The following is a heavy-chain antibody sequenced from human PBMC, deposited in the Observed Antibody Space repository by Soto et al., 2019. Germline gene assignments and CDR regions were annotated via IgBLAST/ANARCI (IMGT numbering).Heavy chain of an antibody. CDR1: GFTFDDYA. V-gene: IGHV3-9*01. CDR3: AKDMGGDYEGGDYYYYGMDV. D-gene: IGHD4-17*01. CDR2: ISWNSGSI. J-gene: IGHJ6*02. Sequence: GGSLRLSCAASGFTFDDYAMHWVRQAPGKGLEWVSGISWNSGSIGHADSVKGRFTISRDNAKNSLYLQMNSLRAEDTALYYCAKDMGGDYEGGDYYYYGMDVWGQGTTVTVSS.